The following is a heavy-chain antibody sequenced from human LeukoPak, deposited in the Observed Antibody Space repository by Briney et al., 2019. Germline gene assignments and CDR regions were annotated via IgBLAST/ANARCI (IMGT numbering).Heavy chain of an antibody. CDR2: IYHSGTT. CDR3: ATYFYREYDSYYFVY. CDR1: GAFLTNSHG. V-gene: IGHV4-4*02. J-gene: IGHJ4*02. D-gene: IGHD3-3*01. Sequence: SGTLSLTCAVSGAFLTNSHGWRRARQPPGKGLEWIGEIYHSGTTNYNPSLQSRVTMSVDKSKNQFSLKLSSVTAADTAVYYCATYFYREYDSYYFVYWGQGTLVTVSS.